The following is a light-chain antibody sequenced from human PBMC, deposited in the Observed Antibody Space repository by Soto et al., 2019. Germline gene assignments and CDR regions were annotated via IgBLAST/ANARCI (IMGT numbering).Light chain of an antibody. CDR1: QSVLSSSNNKNY. J-gene: IGKJ2*01. CDR3: QQYYSTPQT. V-gene: IGKV4-1*01. CDR2: WAS. Sequence: DIVMTQSPDSLAVSVGERATINCKSSQSVLSSSNNKNYLAWYQQKPGQPPKLLIYWASTRESGVPDRFSGSGSGTDFTLTISSLQAEDVAVYYCQQYYSTPQTFGQGTKLEIK.